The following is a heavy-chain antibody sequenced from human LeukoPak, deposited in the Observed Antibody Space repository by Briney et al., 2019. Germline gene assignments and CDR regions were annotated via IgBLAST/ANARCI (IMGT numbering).Heavy chain of an antibody. V-gene: IGHV3-21*01. D-gene: IGHD2-15*01. Sequence: PGGSLRLSCAASGFTFSSYSMNWVRQAPGKGLEWVSSISSSSSYIYYADSVKGRFTISRDNAKNSLCLQMNSLRAEDTAVYYCARVGLVVAAPDYWGQGTLVTVSS. J-gene: IGHJ4*02. CDR1: GFTFSSYS. CDR2: ISSSSSYI. CDR3: ARVGLVVAAPDY.